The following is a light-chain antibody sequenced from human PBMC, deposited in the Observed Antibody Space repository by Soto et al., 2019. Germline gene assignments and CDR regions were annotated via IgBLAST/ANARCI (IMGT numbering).Light chain of an antibody. CDR3: QQCDNLPIT. J-gene: IGKJ5*01. Sequence: DIQMTQSPSSLSASVGDRVTITCQASQDIKNYLNWYQQKSGKAPKLLIYDASDLETGVPSRFSGSGSGTDFTFTINSLQPEDIATYYCQQCDNLPITFGQGTRLEIK. CDR1: QDIKNY. CDR2: DAS. V-gene: IGKV1-33*01.